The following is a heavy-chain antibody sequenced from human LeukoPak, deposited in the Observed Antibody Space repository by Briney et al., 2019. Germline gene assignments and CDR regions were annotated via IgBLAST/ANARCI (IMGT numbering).Heavy chain of an antibody. CDR3: ASRPGIAAA. D-gene: IGHD6-13*01. CDR1: GGSFSGYY. Sequence: SETLSLTCAVYGGSFSGYYWSWIRQPPGKGLEWIGEINHSGSTYYNPSLKSRVTISADTSKNYFSLKLSSVTAADTAVYYCASRPGIAAAWGQGTLVTVSS. J-gene: IGHJ5*02. CDR2: INHSGST. V-gene: IGHV4-34*01.